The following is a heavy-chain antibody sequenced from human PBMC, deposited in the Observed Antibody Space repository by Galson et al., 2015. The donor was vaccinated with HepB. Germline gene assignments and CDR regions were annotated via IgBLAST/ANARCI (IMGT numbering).Heavy chain of an antibody. CDR3: ARAKIHVDQNYFDY. V-gene: IGHV3-21*01. CDR2: ISRSSTYI. Sequence: CLRLSCAASGFIFSDYSMYWVRQAPGKGLEWVSSISRSSTYIYYTDSVKGRFTISRDNAKNSLSLQMNSLRAEDTAVYYCARAKIHVDQNYFDYWGQGTLVTVSS. D-gene: IGHD2-2*01. J-gene: IGHJ4*02. CDR1: GFIFSDYS.